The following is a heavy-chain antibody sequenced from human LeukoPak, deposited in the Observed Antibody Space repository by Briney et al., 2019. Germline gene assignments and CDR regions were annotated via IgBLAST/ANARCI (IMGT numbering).Heavy chain of an antibody. V-gene: IGHV3-11*06. Sequence: GGSLRLSCAASGFTFSDYYMSWIRQAPGKGLEWVSSISSSSSYIYYADSVKGRFTISRDNAKNSLYLQMNSLRAEDTAVYYCARDLGMGVAGDTVYYYYYGMDVWGQGTTVTVSS. J-gene: IGHJ6*02. CDR1: GFTFSDYY. CDR2: ISSSSSYI. CDR3: ARDLGMGVAGDTVYYYYYGMDV. D-gene: IGHD6-19*01.